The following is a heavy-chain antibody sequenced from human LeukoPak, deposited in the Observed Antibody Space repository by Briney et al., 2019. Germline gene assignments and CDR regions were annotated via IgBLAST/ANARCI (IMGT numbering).Heavy chain of an antibody. Sequence: ASVKVSCKASGYSFTGYYMHWVRQAPGQGLEWMGWINPNSGGTGYAQKFQGRVTMTRDTSISTAYMELSRLRSDDTAVYYCARDYLLYDTSGYYYLLRYWGQGTLVTVSP. V-gene: IGHV1-2*02. J-gene: IGHJ4*02. D-gene: IGHD3-22*01. CDR1: GYSFTGYY. CDR3: ARDYLLYDTSGYYYLLRY. CDR2: INPNSGGT.